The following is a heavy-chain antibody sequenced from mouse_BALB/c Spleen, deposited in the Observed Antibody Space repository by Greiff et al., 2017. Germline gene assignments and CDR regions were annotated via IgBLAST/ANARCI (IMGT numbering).Heavy chain of an antibody. D-gene: IGHD1-1*01. CDR1: GFTFSDYG. CDR3: ARETTVGAMDY. J-gene: IGHJ4*01. Sequence: EVKVVESGGGLVQPGGSRKLSCAASGFTFSDYGMAWVRQAPGKGPEWVAFISNLAYSIYYADTVTGRFTISRENAKNTLYLEMSSLRSEDTAMYYCARETTVGAMDYWGQGTSVTVSS. CDR2: ISNLAYSI. V-gene: IGHV5-15*02.